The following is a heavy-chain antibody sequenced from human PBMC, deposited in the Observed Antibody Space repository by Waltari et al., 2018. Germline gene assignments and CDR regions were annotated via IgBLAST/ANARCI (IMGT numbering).Heavy chain of an antibody. CDR2: MSASGHS. CDR3: ARRSRGSGSYAFGAFDI. D-gene: IGHD1-26*01. Sequence: QLQLQESGPGLVKPSETLSLTCPVPGPISSTTYSWGWIRLPPGTGLEWIGSMSASGHSYYNPSLKSRVTISVDTSKNQFSLRLSSGTAADTAVYYCARRSRGSGSYAFGAFDIWGQGTMVIVSS. V-gene: IGHV4-39*01. CDR1: GPISSTTYS. J-gene: IGHJ3*02.